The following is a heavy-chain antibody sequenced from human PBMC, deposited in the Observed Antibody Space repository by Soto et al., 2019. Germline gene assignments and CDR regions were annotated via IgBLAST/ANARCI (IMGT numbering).Heavy chain of an antibody. V-gene: IGHV3-48*02. CDR3: VRPWGPYSNYHLDY. J-gene: IGHJ4*02. Sequence: GGSLRLSCAASGFTFSSYSMNWVRQAPGKGLEWVSYISSSSTIYYADSVKGRFTISRDNAKNSLYLQMNSLRDEDTAVYYCVRPWGPYSNYHLDYWGQGTPVTVSS. CDR1: GFTFSSYS. D-gene: IGHD4-4*01. CDR2: ISSSSTI.